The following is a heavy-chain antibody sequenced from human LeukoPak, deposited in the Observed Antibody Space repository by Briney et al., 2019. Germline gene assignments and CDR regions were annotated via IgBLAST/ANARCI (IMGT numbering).Heavy chain of an antibody. V-gene: IGHV3-23*01. Sequence: GGSLRLSCAASGFTFSSYAMSWVRQAPGKGLEWVSAISGSGGSTYYADSVKGRFTISRDNSKNTLYLQMNSLRAEDTAVYYCAKDLYDGSGYYYGGALDYWGQGTLVTVSS. CDR1: GFTFSSYA. CDR3: AKDLYDGSGYYYGGALDY. CDR2: ISGSGGST. D-gene: IGHD3-22*01. J-gene: IGHJ4*02.